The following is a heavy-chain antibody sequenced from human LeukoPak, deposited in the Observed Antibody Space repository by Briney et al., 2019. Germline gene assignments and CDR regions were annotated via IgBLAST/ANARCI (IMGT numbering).Heavy chain of an antibody. D-gene: IGHD2-2*01. CDR3: AKDYCSSSSCYGEY. V-gene: IGHV3-30*18. CDR2: ISYDGSNK. CDR1: GFTFNNYG. J-gene: IGHJ4*02. Sequence: PGRSLRLSCAASGFTFNNYGMHWVRQAPGKGLEWVAVISYDGSNKYYADSVKGRFTITRDNYKNTLYLQMNSLRAEDTAVYYCAKDYCSSSSCYGEYWGQGTLVTVSS.